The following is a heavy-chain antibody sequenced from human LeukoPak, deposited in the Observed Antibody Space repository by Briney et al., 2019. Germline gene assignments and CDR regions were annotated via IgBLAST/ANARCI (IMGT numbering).Heavy chain of an antibody. D-gene: IGHD4-17*01. CDR1: GFTLSRNW. Sequence: GGSLRLSCAVSGFTLSRNWMHWVRQVPGKGLEWVSAISGSGGSTYYADSVKGRFTMSRDNSKNTLYLQMNSLRAEDTAVYYCAKGPNGDYVGAFDFWGQGTMVTVSS. CDR3: AKGPNGDYVGAFDF. CDR2: ISGSGGST. J-gene: IGHJ3*01. V-gene: IGHV3-23*01.